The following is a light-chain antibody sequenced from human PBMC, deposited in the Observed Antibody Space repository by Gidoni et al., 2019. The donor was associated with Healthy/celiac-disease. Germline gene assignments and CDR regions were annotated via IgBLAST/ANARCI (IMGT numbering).Light chain of an antibody. CDR2: GAS. CDR3: QQYGSSRTWT. V-gene: IGKV3-20*01. J-gene: IGKJ1*01. CDR1: QSVSSSY. Sequence: EIVLTQSPGTLSLSPGERATLSCRASQSVSSSYLAWYQQKPGQAPRLLIYGASSMATGIPDRFSRSGSGTDFTLTISRLAPEDFAVYYCQQYGSSRTWTFGQGTKVEIK.